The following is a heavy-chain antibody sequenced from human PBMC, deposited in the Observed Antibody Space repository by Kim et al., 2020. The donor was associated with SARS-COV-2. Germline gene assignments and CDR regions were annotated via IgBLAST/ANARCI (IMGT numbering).Heavy chain of an antibody. CDR1: QFTFSSYE. Sequence: GGSLRLSCAASQFTFSSYEMNWVRQAPGKGLEWISYISSSATTIYYADSVKGRFTISRDNAKNSLYLQMNSLRAEDTAVYYCARGGSKYCSGGNCYTYNWFDPWGQGTLVTVSP. D-gene: IGHD2-15*01. V-gene: IGHV3-48*03. J-gene: IGHJ5*02. CDR3: ARGGSKYCSGGNCYTYNWFDP. CDR2: ISSSATTI.